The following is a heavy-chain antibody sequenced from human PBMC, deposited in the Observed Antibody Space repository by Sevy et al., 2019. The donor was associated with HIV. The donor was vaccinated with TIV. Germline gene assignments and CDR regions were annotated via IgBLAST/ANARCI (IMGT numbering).Heavy chain of an antibody. CDR2: ISYDGSNK. CDR3: ARDLLRGSGWYYFDY. V-gene: IGHV3-30-3*01. D-gene: IGHD6-19*01. CDR1: GFTFSSYA. Sequence: GESLKISCAASGFTFSSYAMHWVRQAPGKGLEWVAVISYDGSNKYYADSVKGRFTISRDNSKNTLYLQMNSLRAEDTAVYYCARDLLRGSGWYYFDYWGQGTLVTVSS. J-gene: IGHJ4*02.